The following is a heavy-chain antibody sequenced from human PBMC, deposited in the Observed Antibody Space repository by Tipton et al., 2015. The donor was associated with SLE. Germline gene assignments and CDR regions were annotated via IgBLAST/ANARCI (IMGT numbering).Heavy chain of an antibody. J-gene: IGHJ6*02. V-gene: IGHV1-69*05. Sequence: QSGAEVKKPGSSVKVSCKASGGTFSSYAISWVRQAPGQGLEWMGGIIPIFGTANYAQKFQGRVTITTDESTSTAYMELSSLRSEDTAVYYCARDGSSSSEVYYYGMDVWGQGTTVTVSS. D-gene: IGHD6-6*01. CDR2: IIPIFGTA. CDR3: ARDGSSSSEVYYYGMDV. CDR1: GGTFSSYA.